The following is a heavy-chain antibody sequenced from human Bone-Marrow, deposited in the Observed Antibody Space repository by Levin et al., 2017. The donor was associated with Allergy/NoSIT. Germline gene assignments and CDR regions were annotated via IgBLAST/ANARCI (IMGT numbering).Heavy chain of an antibody. J-gene: IGHJ4*02. CDR3: ARGRSVWRGDYFDY. CDR2: MKPKSGNT. V-gene: IGHV1-8*01. D-gene: IGHD3-10*01. CDR1: GYTFTSYD. Sequence: ASVKVSCKASGYTFTSYDINWVRQATGQGLEWMGWMKPKSGNTGYAQKFQGRVTMTRNTSISTAYMELSSLRSEDTAVYYCARGRSVWRGDYFDYWGQGTLVTVSS.